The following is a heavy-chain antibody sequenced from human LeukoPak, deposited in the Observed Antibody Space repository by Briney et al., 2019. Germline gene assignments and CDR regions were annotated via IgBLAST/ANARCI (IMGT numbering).Heavy chain of an antibody. Sequence: GGSLRLSRAASGFTFSSYSMNWVRQAPGKGLEWVSSISSSSSYIYYAESVKGRFTISRDNAKNSLYLQMNSLRAEDTAVYYCARWSSTSFSLFDYWGQGTLVTVPS. J-gene: IGHJ4*02. D-gene: IGHD2-2*01. V-gene: IGHV3-21*01. CDR3: ARWSSTSFSLFDY. CDR2: ISSSSSYI. CDR1: GFTFSSYS.